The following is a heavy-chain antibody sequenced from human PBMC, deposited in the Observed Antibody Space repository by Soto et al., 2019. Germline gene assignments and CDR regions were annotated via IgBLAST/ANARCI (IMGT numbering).Heavy chain of an antibody. CDR1: GGTFSSYA. V-gene: IGHV1-69*06. J-gene: IGHJ6*02. Sequence: SVKVSCKASGGTFSSYAISWVRQAPGQGLEWMGGIIPIFGTANYAQKFQGRVTITADKSTSTAYMELSSLRSGDTAVYYCARLHSSGFEMDVWGQGTTGHRLL. CDR2: IIPIFGTA. CDR3: ARLHSSGFEMDV. D-gene: IGHD5-12*01.